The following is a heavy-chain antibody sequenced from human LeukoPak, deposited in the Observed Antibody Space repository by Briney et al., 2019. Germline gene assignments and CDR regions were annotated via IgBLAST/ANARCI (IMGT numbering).Heavy chain of an antibody. CDR2: ISGSGGST. CDR3: AKKGIAVAGADAFDT. Sequence: GGSLRLSCAASGFTFSSYAMSWVRQAPGKGLEWVSAISGSGGSTYYADSVRGRFTISRDNSKNTLYLQMNSLRAEDTAVYYCAKKGIAVAGADAFDTWGQGTMVTVSS. J-gene: IGHJ3*02. CDR1: GFTFSSYA. V-gene: IGHV3-23*01. D-gene: IGHD6-19*01.